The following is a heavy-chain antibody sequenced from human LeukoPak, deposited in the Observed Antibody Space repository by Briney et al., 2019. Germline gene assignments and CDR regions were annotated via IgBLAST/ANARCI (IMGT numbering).Heavy chain of an antibody. D-gene: IGHD6-13*01. J-gene: IGHJ4*02. CDR1: GGSISSGGYS. CDR2: IYYTGTTYSGST. Sequence: PSETLSLTCAVSGGSISSGGYSWNWIRQPPGKGLEWVGSIYYTGTTYSGSTNYNPSLKSRVTISVDTSKNQFSLKLSSVTAADTAVYYCARRRYSSSWYGSPSDYWGQGTLVTVSS. CDR3: ARRRYSSSWYGSPSDY. V-gene: IGHV4-30-4*07.